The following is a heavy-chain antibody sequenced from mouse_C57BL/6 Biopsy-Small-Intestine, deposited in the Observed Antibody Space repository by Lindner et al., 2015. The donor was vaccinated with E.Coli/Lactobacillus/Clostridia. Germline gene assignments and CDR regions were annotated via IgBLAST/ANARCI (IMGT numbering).Heavy chain of an antibody. CDR2: ILPGSGGT. Sequence: VQLQESGAELMKPGASVKLSCKATGYTFTGYWIEWVKQRPGRGLEWIGEILPGSGGTNYNEKFKSKATFTANTSSNTAYMQVSSLTTEDSAIYYCARTTQATYYFDFWGQGTTLTVSS. V-gene: IGHV1-9*01. J-gene: IGHJ2*01. CDR1: GYTFTGYW. CDR3: ARTTQATYYFDF. D-gene: IGHD3-2*02.